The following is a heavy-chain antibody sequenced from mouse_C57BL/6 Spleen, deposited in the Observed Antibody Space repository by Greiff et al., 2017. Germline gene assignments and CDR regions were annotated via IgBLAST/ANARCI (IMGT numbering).Heavy chain of an antibody. Sequence: EVMLVESGGGLVKPGGSLKLSCAASGFTFSSYAMSWVRQTPEKRLEWVATISAGGSYTYYPDNVKGRFTITRDNAKNKLYLQMSHLKSEDTAMYDGARETGGYGGMDYWGQGTSVTVSS. CDR1: GFTFSSYA. CDR3: ARETGGYGGMDY. D-gene: IGHD2-2*01. V-gene: IGHV5-4*01. CDR2: ISAGGSYT. J-gene: IGHJ4*01.